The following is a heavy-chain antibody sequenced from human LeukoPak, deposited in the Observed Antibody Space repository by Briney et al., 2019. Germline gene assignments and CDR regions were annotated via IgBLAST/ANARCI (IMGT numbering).Heavy chain of an antibody. J-gene: IGHJ4*02. CDR2: INNYGSIT. Sequence: AGSLRLSCAASGLTFSNYWMHWVRHAPGKGLVWVSRINNYGSITTYADSVKGRFTISRDNAKNTLYLQMNSLRAEDTAVYYCASLTSQYDYWGRGTLVTVSS. V-gene: IGHV3-74*03. CDR3: ASLTSQYDY. CDR1: GLTFSNYW. D-gene: IGHD3-10*01.